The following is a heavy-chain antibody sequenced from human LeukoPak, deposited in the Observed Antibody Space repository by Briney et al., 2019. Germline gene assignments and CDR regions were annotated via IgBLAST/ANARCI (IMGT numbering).Heavy chain of an antibody. Sequence: PSETLSLTCTVSGGSISSYYWSWIRRPPGKGLEWIGYIYYSGSTNYNPSLKSRATISVDTSKNQFSLKLSSVTAADTAVYFCARYSTTWSYWYFDLWGRGTLVTVSS. J-gene: IGHJ2*01. CDR3: ARYSTTWSYWYFDL. CDR2: IYYSGST. V-gene: IGHV4-59*08. CDR1: GGSISSYY. D-gene: IGHD2-2*01.